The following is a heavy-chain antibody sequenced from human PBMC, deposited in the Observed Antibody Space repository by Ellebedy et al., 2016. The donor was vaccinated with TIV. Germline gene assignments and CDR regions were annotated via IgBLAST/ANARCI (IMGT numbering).Heavy chain of an antibody. Sequence: AASVKVSCKVSGYTLTELSMHWVRQAPGKGLEWMGGFDPEDGETIYAQKFQGRVTMTEDTSTDTAYMELSSLRSEDTAVYYCATSVAAAGTWACDYWGQGTLVTVSS. V-gene: IGHV1-24*01. D-gene: IGHD6-13*01. CDR2: FDPEDGET. CDR3: ATSVAAAGTWACDY. J-gene: IGHJ4*02. CDR1: GYTLTELS.